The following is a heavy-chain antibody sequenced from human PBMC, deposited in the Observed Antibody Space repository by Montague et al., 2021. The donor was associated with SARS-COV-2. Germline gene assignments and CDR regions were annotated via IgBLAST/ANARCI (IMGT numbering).Heavy chain of an antibody. CDR2: INHRGST. Sequence: SETLSLTCAVYDGSFSDYSWTWIRQPPGKGLEWIGEINHRGSTNYNPSLKSRVTISVDTSKNQFSLKMTSVTAPDTAVYYCARGRQHINMVVVVVTGGEDYLGFWGQGTLVAVSS. J-gene: IGHJ4*02. D-gene: IGHD3-22*01. CDR3: ARGRQHINMVVVVVTGGEDYLGF. CDR1: DGSFSDYS. V-gene: IGHV4-34*01.